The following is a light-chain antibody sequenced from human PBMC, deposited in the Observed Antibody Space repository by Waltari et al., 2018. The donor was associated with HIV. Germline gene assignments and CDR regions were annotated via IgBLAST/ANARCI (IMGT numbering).Light chain of an antibody. CDR1: SSNIGRNY. CDR2: RNN. CDR3: ATWNDSLSGYV. J-gene: IGLJ1*01. V-gene: IGLV1-47*01. Sequence: QSVLTQPPSASWTPGPRVTISSSGSSSNIGRNYVYWYQQLPGTAPKLLIYRNNQRPSGVPDRFSGSKSGTSASLAISGLRSEDEADYYCATWNDSLSGYVFGTGTKVTV.